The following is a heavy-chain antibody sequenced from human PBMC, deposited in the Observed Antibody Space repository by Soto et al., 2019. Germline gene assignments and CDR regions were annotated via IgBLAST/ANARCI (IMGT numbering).Heavy chain of an antibody. CDR3: ARGRYGSGSYYGYNWFDP. J-gene: IGHJ5*02. CDR2: IYYSGST. V-gene: IGHV4-59*01. D-gene: IGHD3-10*01. CDR1: GGSISSYY. Sequence: LSLTCTVSGGSISSYYWSWIRQPPGKGLEWIGYIYYSGSTNYNPSLKSRVTISVDTSKNQFSLKLSSVTAADTAVYYCARGRYGSGSYYGYNWFDPWGQGTLVTVSS.